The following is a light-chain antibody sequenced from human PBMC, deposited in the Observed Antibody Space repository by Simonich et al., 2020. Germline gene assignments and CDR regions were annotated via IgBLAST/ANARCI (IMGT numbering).Light chain of an antibody. CDR3: SSYTSSSTVV. CDR1: SSDVGGYNY. Sequence: QSALPQPASVSGSPGQSITISCTGPSSDVGGYNYFSWYQQHPGKAPKLMIYDVSNRPSGVSNRFSGSKSGNTASLTISGLQAEDEADYYCSSYTSSSTVVFGGGTKLTVL. V-gene: IGLV2-14*03. CDR2: DVS. J-gene: IGLJ2*01.